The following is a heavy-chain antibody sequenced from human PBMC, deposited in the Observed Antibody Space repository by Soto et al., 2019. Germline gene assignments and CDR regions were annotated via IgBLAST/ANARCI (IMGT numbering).Heavy chain of an antibody. D-gene: IGHD2-15*01. V-gene: IGHV4-30-4*08. CDR1: GGSISSGVYY. CDR2: IYYSGST. CDR3: TGVRSAGSRPIDY. J-gene: IGHJ4*02. Sequence: SETLSLTCTVTGGSISSGVYYLSWIRQPPGKGLEWIGYIYYSGSTYYNPSLKSRVTISADTSKNQFSLKLISVTAADTAVYYCTGVRSAGSRPIDYWGQGTLVTVS.